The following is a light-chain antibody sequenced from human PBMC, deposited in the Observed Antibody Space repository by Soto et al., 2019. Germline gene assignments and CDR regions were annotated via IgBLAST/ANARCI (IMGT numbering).Light chain of an antibody. CDR3: PQYYSTPLFT. J-gene: IGKJ3*01. V-gene: IGKV4-1*01. CDR1: RSVLYSSNNKNY. CDR2: WAS. Sequence: DIVMTQSPDSLAVSLGERATINCKSSRSVLYSSNNKNYLAWYQQKPGQPPKLLIYWASTRESGVPDRFSGSGSGTDFTLTISSLQAEDVAVYYCPQYYSTPLFTFGPGTKVDIK.